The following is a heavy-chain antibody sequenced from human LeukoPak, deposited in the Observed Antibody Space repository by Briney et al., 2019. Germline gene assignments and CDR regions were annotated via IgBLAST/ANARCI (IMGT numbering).Heavy chain of an antibody. V-gene: IGHV4-38-2*02. J-gene: IGHJ4*02. Sequence: SETLSLTCVASDYSISSGYFWGWIRRPPGKGLEWIGSISHSGTTYYNPSFKSRVTISLDTSKNQFSLKLKSVTAADTAFYYCEREGDILGATIDSWGQGTQVTVSS. CDR2: ISHSGTT. D-gene: IGHD1-26*01. CDR1: DYSISSGYF. CDR3: EREGDILGATIDS.